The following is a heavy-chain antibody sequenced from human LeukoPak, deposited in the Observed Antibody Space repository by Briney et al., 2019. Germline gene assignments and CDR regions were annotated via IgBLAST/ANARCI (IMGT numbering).Heavy chain of an antibody. J-gene: IGHJ4*02. CDR2: IYYSGST. CDR1: GDSISSYY. V-gene: IGHV4-59*01. Sequence: SETLSLTCTVSGDSISSYYWSWTRQPPGMGLEWIGDIYYSGSTNYNPSLKSRVTISVDTSKNQFSLKLSSVTAADTAVYYCAKEGVHYDYVHFDYWGQGTLVTVSS. D-gene: IGHD3-16*01. CDR3: AKEGVHYDYVHFDY.